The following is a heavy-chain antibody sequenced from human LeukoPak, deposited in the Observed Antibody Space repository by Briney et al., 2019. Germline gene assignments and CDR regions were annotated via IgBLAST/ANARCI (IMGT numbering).Heavy chain of an antibody. V-gene: IGHV3-48*02. J-gene: IGHJ4*02. CDR3: ARGEYY. CDR1: GFTFHFYS. Sequence: GGSLRLSCAASGFTFHFYSMTWVRQAPGKGLEWVSYISSRSSTKYYTDSVKGRFTVSRDNAKNSLNLQMNSLRDEDTAVYYSARGEYYWGEGALVTVSS. CDR2: ISSRSSTK.